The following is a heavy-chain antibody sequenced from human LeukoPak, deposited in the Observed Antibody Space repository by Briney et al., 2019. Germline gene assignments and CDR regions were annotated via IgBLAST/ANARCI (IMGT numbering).Heavy chain of an antibody. CDR1: GYTFTSYD. J-gene: IGHJ5*02. V-gene: IGHV1-8*01. CDR3: ARDLVGANGFDP. CDR2: MNPNSGNT. D-gene: IGHD1-26*01. Sequence: ASVKVSCKASGYTFTSYDINWVRQATGQGLEWMGWMNPNSGNTGYAQKFQGRVTMTRNTSISTAYMELSSLRSEDTAVYYCARDLVGANGFDPWGQGTLVTVSS.